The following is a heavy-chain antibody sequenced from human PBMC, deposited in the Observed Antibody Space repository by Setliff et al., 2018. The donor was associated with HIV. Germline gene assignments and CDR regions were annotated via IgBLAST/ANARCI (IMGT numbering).Heavy chain of an antibody. CDR2: INPNSGGT. D-gene: IGHD3-3*01. CDR1: RYAFTGYY. CDR3: AVTVGLQFLEWLGKGAEYFQH. J-gene: IGHJ1*01. Sequence: ASVKVSCKASRYAFTGYYMHWVRQAPGQGLEWMGWINPNSGGTNYAQKFQGRVTMTRDTSISTAYMELRRLRSADTAVDYCAVTVGLQFLEWLGKGAEYFQHWGQGTLVTVSS. V-gene: IGHV1-2*02.